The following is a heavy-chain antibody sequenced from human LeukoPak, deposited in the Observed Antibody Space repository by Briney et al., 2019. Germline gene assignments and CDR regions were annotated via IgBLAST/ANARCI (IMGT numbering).Heavy chain of an antibody. CDR2: ISSSSSYI. Sequence: PGGSLRLSCAASGFTFSSYWMSWVRQSPGKGLEWVSSISSSSSYIYYADSVKGRFTISRDNAKNSLYLQMNSLRAEDTAVYYCARDTASGAFDIWGQGTMVTVSS. V-gene: IGHV3-21*01. CDR1: GFTFSSYW. D-gene: IGHD4-17*01. CDR3: ARDTASGAFDI. J-gene: IGHJ3*02.